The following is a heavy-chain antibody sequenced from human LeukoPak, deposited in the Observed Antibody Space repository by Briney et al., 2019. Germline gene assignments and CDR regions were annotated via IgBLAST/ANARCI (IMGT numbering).Heavy chain of an antibody. CDR1: GGSISSGAYY. CDR3: ARSSGYYYVADKYFDY. CDR2: IYYSGST. J-gene: IGHJ4*02. D-gene: IGHD3-22*01. Sequence: SETLSLTCTVSGGSISSGAYYWSWIRQHPGKGLEWIGNIYYSGSTYYNPSLKSRLTISVDTSKNQFSLKLSSVTAADTAVYYCARSSGYYYVADKYFDYWGQGTLVTVSS. V-gene: IGHV4-31*03.